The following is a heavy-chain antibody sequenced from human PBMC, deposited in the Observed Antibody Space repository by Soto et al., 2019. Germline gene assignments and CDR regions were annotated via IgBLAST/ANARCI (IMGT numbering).Heavy chain of an antibody. V-gene: IGHV2-5*02. CDR2: IYWDDSK. Sequence: QITLKESGPTLVKPTQTLTLTCTFSGFSLPTDRVGVGWIRQPPGKALEWLAVIYWDDSKTYRPSLKSRLTIPTDTSKTQVALTMTDMDPVDTATYYCAHAYGGRSLYWGQGTLVTVSS. D-gene: IGHD1-26*01. CDR1: GFSLPTDRVG. J-gene: IGHJ4*02. CDR3: AHAYGGRSLY.